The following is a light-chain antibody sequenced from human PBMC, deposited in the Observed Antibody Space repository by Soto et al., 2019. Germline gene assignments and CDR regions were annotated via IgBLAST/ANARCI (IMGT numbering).Light chain of an antibody. Sequence: QSALTQPASVSGSPGHSITISCTGTSNDVGGYDYVSWYQQHPGKAPKLVIYEVSHRPSGISDRFSGSKSGNTASLTISGLQVEDEADYYCSSYATSSPYVFXPGTKVTVL. CDR3: SSYATSSPYV. V-gene: IGLV2-14*01. CDR2: EVS. J-gene: IGLJ1*01. CDR1: SNDVGGYDY.